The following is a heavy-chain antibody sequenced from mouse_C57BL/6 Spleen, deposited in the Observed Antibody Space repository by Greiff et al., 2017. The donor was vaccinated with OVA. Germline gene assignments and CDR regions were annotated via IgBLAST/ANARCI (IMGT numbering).Heavy chain of an antibody. CDR1: GYTFTSYW. Sequence: QVQLQQPGTELVKPGASVKLSCKASGYTFTSYWMHWVKQRPGQGLEWIGNINPSNGGTTYNEKLKSKATLTVDKSSSTAYMQLSSLTSEGSAVYCCARSGGLPYWYFDVGGTGTTVTVSS. D-gene: IGHD2-4*01. CDR3: ARSGGLPYWYFDV. V-gene: IGHV1-53*01. CDR2: INPSNGGT. J-gene: IGHJ1*03.